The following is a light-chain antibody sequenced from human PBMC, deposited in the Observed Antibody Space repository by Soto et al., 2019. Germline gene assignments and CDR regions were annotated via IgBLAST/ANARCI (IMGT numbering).Light chain of an antibody. CDR3: QHYSSYSEA. CDR1: QSISSW. Sequence: DIKMTQSPSTLSASVGDRVTITCRASQSISSWLAWYQQKPGKAPKLLIYKASTLKSGVPSRFSGSGSGTEFTLTISSLQPDDFATYYCQHYSSYSEAFGQGTKVDIK. V-gene: IGKV1-5*03. J-gene: IGKJ1*01. CDR2: KAS.